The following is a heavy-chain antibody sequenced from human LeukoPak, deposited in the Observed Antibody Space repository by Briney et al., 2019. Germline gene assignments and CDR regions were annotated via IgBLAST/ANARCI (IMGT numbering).Heavy chain of an antibody. Sequence: KGGDSLKISCKGSGYSFTRYWLGWVRQMPGKGLEWVGSIYRGDCDTRYSPSLQGQVTISADKSLSTAYLQWSSLKASDTAMYYCARRRRIYVDWLQDYGMDVWGKGTTVTVSS. CDR3: ARRRRIYVDWLQDYGMDV. CDR1: GYSFTRYW. J-gene: IGHJ6*04. V-gene: IGHV5-51*01. D-gene: IGHD3-9*01. CDR2: IYRGDCDT.